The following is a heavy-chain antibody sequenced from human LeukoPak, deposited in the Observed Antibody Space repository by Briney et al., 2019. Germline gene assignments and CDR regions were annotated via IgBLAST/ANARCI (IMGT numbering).Heavy chain of an antibody. D-gene: IGHD3-16*01. CDR1: GGSISTYY. CDR3: ARRGLYNWYFDL. CDR2: ISYSGST. J-gene: IGHJ2*01. Sequence: PSETLSLTCTVSGGSISTYYWSWIRHSPGKGLEWIGYISYSGSTNYNPSLKSRVTISLDTSKSQFSLRLTSVTAADTAVYYCARRGLYNWYFDLWGRSALVTVSS. V-gene: IGHV4-59*08.